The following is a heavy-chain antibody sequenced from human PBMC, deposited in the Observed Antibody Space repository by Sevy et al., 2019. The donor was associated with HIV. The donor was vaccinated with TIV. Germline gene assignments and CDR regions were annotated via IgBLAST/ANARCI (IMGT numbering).Heavy chain of an antibody. CDR3: ARPRANYVDHYFFSAMDV. CDR2: ISYDGSDK. Sequence: GGSLRLSCTASGFAFTNYYAMHWVRQAPGKGLEWVALISYDGSDKLYADPVKGRFTNTRDNFKNTLNLQMNGLTTEDTAVYYCARPRANYVDHYFFSAMDVWGQGTTVTVSS. J-gene: IGHJ6*02. V-gene: IGHV3-30-3*01. D-gene: IGHD4-17*01. CDR1: GFAFTNYYA.